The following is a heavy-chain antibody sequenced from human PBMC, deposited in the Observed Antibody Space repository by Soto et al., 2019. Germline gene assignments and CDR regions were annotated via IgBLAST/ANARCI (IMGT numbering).Heavy chain of an antibody. V-gene: IGHV4-59*01. J-gene: IGHJ3*02. CDR2: VYNNGGT. Sequence: ETLSLTCTVSGGSISSDYWSWIRQPPGKGLEWVGYVYNNGGTKYNPSLKSRVTISVDTSNNQFSLKLTSVTAADTAVYYCARGYYYDTSGYYSAFDIWGQGTMVTVSS. D-gene: IGHD3-22*01. CDR3: ARGYYYDTSGYYSAFDI. CDR1: GGSISSDY.